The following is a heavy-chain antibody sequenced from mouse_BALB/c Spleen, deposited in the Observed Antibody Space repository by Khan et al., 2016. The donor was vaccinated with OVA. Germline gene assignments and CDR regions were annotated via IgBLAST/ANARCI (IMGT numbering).Heavy chain of an antibody. J-gene: IGHJ3*01. CDR1: GYSFTSYY. CDR3: TRHGYVAWFTY. CDR2: IDPFSGGT. D-gene: IGHD2-2*01. V-gene: IGHV1S135*01. Sequence: VQLQQSGPELMKPGASVKISCKASGYSFTSYYIHWVMQSHGTSLEWLGYIDPFSGGTTYNQKFTGMATLTVDKSSSTAYIHLSNLTSEDSAVYSCTRHGYVAWFTYWGQGTLVTVSA.